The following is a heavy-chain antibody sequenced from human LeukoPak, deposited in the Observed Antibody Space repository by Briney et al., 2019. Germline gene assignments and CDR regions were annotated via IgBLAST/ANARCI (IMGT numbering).Heavy chain of an antibody. Sequence: GGSLRLSCAASGFTFDEYGMSWVRQAPGKGLEWVSGINWNGGSTGYADSVKGRFTISRDNAKNSLYLQMNSLRAEDTAVYYCAKIMRRNSGSLDYWGQGTLVTVSS. J-gene: IGHJ4*02. CDR2: INWNGGST. V-gene: IGHV3-20*04. D-gene: IGHD3-10*01. CDR3: AKIMRRNSGSLDY. CDR1: GFTFDEYG.